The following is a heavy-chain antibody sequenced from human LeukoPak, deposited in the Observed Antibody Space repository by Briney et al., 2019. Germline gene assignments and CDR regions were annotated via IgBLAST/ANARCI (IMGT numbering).Heavy chain of an antibody. J-gene: IGHJ4*02. D-gene: IGHD2-15*01. V-gene: IGHV4-4*09. CDR3: ARRRSGGRDFDF. CDR1: GGSISSSY. Sequence: SETLSLTCTDSGGSISSSYWSWIRQPPGKGLEWIGYIYTSGSTNYNPSLKSRVTISVDTSKSQFSLNLSSVTAADTAVYYCARRRSGGRDFDFWGRGTLVTVSS. CDR2: IYTSGST.